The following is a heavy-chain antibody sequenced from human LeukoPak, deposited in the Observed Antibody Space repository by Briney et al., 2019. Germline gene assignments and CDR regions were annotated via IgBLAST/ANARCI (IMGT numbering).Heavy chain of an antibody. Sequence: ASVKISCKASGYTFTSYGISWVRQAPGQGLEWMGWISAYNGNTNYAQKLQGRVTMTTDTSTSTAYMELRSLRSDDTAVYYCARVRGATGGNWFDPWGQGTLVTVSS. CDR3: ARVRGATGGNWFDP. CDR2: ISAYNGNT. D-gene: IGHD3-10*01. V-gene: IGHV1-18*01. J-gene: IGHJ5*02. CDR1: GYTFTSYG.